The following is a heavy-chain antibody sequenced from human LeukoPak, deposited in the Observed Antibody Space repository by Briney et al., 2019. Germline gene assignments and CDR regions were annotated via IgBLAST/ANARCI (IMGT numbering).Heavy chain of an antibody. V-gene: IGHV4-4*07. J-gene: IGHJ4*02. Sequence: SETLSLTCTVSGGSISSYYWSWIRQPAGKGLEWIGRIYISGSTNYNPSLKSRVTISVDTSKNQFSLKLSSVTAADTAVYYCARGAPLLLRFLEWLSSIHFDYWGQGTLVTVSS. CDR3: ARGAPLLLRFLEWLSSIHFDY. D-gene: IGHD3-3*01. CDR2: IYISGST. CDR1: GGSISSYY.